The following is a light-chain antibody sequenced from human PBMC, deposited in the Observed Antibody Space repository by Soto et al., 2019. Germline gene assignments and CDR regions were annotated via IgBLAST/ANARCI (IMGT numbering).Light chain of an antibody. CDR1: QSISSN. V-gene: IGKV1-39*01. CDR3: QQSDSIPIT. J-gene: IGKJ5*01. Sequence: DLQMTQSPSSLSASVGDRVTITCRASQSISSNLNWYQQKPGKAPNLLIYDASSLQGGVPLRFSGSGSGTDFTLTISSLQPEDFATYYCQQSDSIPITFGQGTRLEIK. CDR2: DAS.